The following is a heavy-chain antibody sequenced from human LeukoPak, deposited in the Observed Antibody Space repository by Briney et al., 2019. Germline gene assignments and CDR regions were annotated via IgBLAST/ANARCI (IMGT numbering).Heavy chain of an antibody. D-gene: IGHD5-18*01. Sequence: PGGSLRLSCAASGFSFSTQRMHWVRQAPGKGLEWVASINPDGNKKYSADSVKGRFTISRDNAENSLYLQMNSLRVEDTAFYYCARDLAYSRLDYWGQGMLVTVSS. CDR2: INPDGNKK. J-gene: IGHJ4*02. CDR3: ARDLAYSRLDY. CDR1: GFSFSTQR. V-gene: IGHV3-7*01.